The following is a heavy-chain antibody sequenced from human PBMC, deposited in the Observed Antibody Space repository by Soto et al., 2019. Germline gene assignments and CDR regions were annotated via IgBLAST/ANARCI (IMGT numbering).Heavy chain of an antibody. CDR2: IYYSGST. Sequence: SETLSLTCTVSGGSISSGDYYWSWIRQPPGKGLEWIGYIYYSGSTYYNPSLKSRVTISVDTSKNQFSLKLSSVTAADTAVYYCARVSEYYYDSSGYQNFDYWGQGTLVTVSS. V-gene: IGHV4-30-4*01. J-gene: IGHJ4*02. CDR1: GGSISSGDYY. CDR3: ARVSEYYYDSSGYQNFDY. D-gene: IGHD3-22*01.